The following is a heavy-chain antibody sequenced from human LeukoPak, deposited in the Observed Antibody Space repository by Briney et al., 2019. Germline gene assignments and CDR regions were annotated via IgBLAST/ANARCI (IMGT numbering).Heavy chain of an antibody. CDR1: GYIFTDYY. Sequence: ASVKVSCKASGYIFTDYYMHWVRQAPGQELGWMGRINPNSGGTNYAQKFQGRVTMTRNTSISTAYMELSSLRSEDTAVYYCARGDWELPYYFDYWGQGTLVTVSS. CDR2: INPNSGGT. J-gene: IGHJ4*02. CDR3: ARGDWELPYYFDY. V-gene: IGHV1/OR15-1*04. D-gene: IGHD1-26*01.